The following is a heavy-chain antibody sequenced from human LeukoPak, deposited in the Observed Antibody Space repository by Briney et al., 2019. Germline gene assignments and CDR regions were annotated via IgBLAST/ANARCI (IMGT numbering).Heavy chain of an antibody. CDR2: INHSGST. D-gene: IGHD3-3*01. J-gene: IGHJ4*02. Sequence: SETLSLTCAVYGGSFSGNYWTWIRQPPGKGLEWIGEINHSGSTNYNPSLKSRLTISVDTSKNQFSLKLSTVTAADTAVYYCARHVLRFLEWLPNFDYWGQGTLVTVSS. CDR1: GGSFSGNY. V-gene: IGHV4-34*01. CDR3: ARHVLRFLEWLPNFDY.